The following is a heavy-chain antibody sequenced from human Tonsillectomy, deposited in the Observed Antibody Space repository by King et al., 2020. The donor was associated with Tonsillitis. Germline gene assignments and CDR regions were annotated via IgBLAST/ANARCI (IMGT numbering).Heavy chain of an antibody. V-gene: IGHV4-59*08. CDR2: IYYSGGT. J-gene: IGHJ6*03. Sequence: VQLQESGPGLVKPSETLSLTCTVSGGSISSYYWSWIRQPPGRGLEWIGYIYYSGGTNYNPSLKSRVTISVDTSKNQFSLKLSSVTAADTAVYYCARHFPHQLLFSRNSYYYMDVWGKGTTVTVSS. D-gene: IGHD2-2*01. CDR3: ARHFPHQLLFSRNSYYYMDV. CDR1: GGSISSYY.